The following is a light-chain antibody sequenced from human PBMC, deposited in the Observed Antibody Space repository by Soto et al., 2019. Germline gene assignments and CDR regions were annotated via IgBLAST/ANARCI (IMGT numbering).Light chain of an antibody. CDR2: DTS. CDR3: QQYNNWPPWT. V-gene: IGKV3-11*01. Sequence: EIVLTQSPATLSLSPGERATLSCRASQSVSRYLAWYQQKPGQAPRLLLSDTSNRATGIPARFSGSGSGTDFTLTISSLQSEDFAVYYCQQYNNWPPWTFGQGTKVDIK. CDR1: QSVSRY. J-gene: IGKJ1*01.